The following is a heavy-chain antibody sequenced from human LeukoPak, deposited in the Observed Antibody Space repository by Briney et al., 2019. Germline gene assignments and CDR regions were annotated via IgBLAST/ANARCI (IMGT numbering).Heavy chain of an antibody. V-gene: IGHV3-30*18. D-gene: IGHD5-24*01. CDR2: ISYDGSNK. J-gene: IGHJ6*02. CDR3: AKTSSRDGYNFFPYYYYGMDV. Sequence: GGSLRLSCAASGFTFSSYGMHWVRQAPGKGLEWVAVISYDGSNKYYADSVKGRFTISRDNSKNTLYLQMNSLRAEDTAVYYCAKTSSRDGYNFFPYYYYGMDVWGQGTTVTVSS. CDR1: GFTFSSYG.